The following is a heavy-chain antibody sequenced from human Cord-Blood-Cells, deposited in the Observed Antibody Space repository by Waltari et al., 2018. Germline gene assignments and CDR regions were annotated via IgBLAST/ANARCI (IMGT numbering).Heavy chain of an antibody. J-gene: IGHJ5*02. CDR3: ARGPSGFWSGYYGSWWFDP. CDR2: INHSGST. D-gene: IGHD3-3*01. V-gene: IGHV4-34*01. CDR1: GGSFSGYY. Sequence: QVQLQQWGAGLLKPSETLSLTCAVYGGSFSGYYWSWIRQPPGKGLEWIGEINHSGSTNYNPSLERRVTISVDTSKNQFSRKLSSVTAADTAVYYCARGPSGFWSGYYGSWWFDPWGQGTLVTVSS.